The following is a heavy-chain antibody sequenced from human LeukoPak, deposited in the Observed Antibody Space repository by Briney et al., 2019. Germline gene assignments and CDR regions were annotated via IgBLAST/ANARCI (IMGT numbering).Heavy chain of an antibody. Sequence: GGSLRLSCAASGFTFSSYSMNWVRQAPGKGLEWVSSISSSSSYVYYADSVKGRFTISRDNAKNSLYLQMNSLRAGDTAVYYCARRDELLGYCSSTSCPGVGYYFDYWGQGTLVTVSS. CDR3: ARRDELLGYCSSTSCPGVGYYFDY. CDR1: GFTFSSYS. CDR2: ISSSSSYV. D-gene: IGHD2-2*01. V-gene: IGHV3-21*01. J-gene: IGHJ4*02.